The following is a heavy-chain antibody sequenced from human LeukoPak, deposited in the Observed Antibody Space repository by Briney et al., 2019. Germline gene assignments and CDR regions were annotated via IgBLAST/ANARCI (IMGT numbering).Heavy chain of an antibody. CDR1: GFTLSSYA. CDR3: ASGGQLAQTDY. CDR2: ISYDGSNK. J-gene: IGHJ4*02. V-gene: IGHV3-30-3*01. Sequence: GGSLRLSCAASGFTLSSYAMHWVRQAPGKGLEWVAVISYDGSNKYYADSVKGRFTISRDNSKNTLYLQMNSLRAEDTAVYYCASGGQLAQTDYWGQGTLVTVSS. D-gene: IGHD6-13*01.